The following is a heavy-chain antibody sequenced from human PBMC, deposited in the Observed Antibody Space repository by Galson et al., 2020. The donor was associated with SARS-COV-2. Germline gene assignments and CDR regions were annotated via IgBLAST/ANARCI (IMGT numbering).Heavy chain of an antibody. Sequence: SETLSLTCTVSGDSISSTAYYWAWIRQPPGKGLEWIASISYTGRTIYNPSLAGRVTMSVDTSKNQFSLKLSSLTAADTAVYFCARRCGGDCYLVKDVFDVWGQGTMVTVSP. CDR2: ISYTGRT. D-gene: IGHD2-21*02. CDR3: ARRCGGDCYLVKDVFDV. CDR1: GDSISSTAYY. J-gene: IGHJ3*01. V-gene: IGHV4-39*01.